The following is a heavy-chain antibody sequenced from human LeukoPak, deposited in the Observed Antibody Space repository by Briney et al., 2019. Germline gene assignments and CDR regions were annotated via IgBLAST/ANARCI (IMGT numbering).Heavy chain of an antibody. CDR2: IRSKADSYTT. CDR3: TALIYGDYDY. CDR1: GFTFSGSA. Sequence: PGGSLKLSCAASGFTFSGSAMHWVRQASGKGLEWLGRIRSKADSYTTAYAASVKGRFIVSRDDSKNTAYLQMNSLKTEDTAVYYCTALIYGDYDYWGQGTLVTVSS. J-gene: IGHJ4*02. D-gene: IGHD4-17*01. V-gene: IGHV3-73*01.